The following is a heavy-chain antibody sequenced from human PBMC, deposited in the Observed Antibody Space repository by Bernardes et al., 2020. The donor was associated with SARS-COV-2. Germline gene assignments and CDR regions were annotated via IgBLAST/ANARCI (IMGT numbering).Heavy chain of an antibody. D-gene: IGHD3-10*01. CDR3: ARAAHGRITMIRGVIQHFDY. CDR2: IYYSGST. J-gene: IGHJ4*02. CDR1: GGSISSGDYY. Sequence: TLSLTCTVSGGSISSGDYYWSWIRQPPGKGLEWIGYIYYSGSTYYNPSLKSRVTISVDTSKNQFSLKLSSVTAADTAVYYCARAAHGRITMIRGVIQHFDYWGQGTLVTVSS. V-gene: IGHV4-30-4*01.